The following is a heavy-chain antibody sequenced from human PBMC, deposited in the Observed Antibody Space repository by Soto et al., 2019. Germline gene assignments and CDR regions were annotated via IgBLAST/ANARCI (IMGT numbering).Heavy chain of an antibody. V-gene: IGHV2-5*02. CDR3: AHKGGRGAAMDV. CDR1: GFSVSTSGVG. D-gene: IGHD2-15*01. CDR2: IYWDDDK. J-gene: IGHJ6*02. Sequence: QITLKESGPTLVKPTQTLTLTCTFSGFSVSTSGVGVAWIRHPPGKPLEWLALIYWDDDKRYSPFLQIRDTITKDTSKNHVVLTMTKIVPVDTATYYCAHKGGRGAAMDVWGQGTTVTVSS.